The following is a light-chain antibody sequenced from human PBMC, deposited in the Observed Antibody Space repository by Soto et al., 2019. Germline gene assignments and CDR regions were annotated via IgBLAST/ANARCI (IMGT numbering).Light chain of an antibody. J-gene: IGLJ3*02. CDR3: CSYGNSRWV. V-gene: IGLV2-14*01. CDR1: RSDVGRYNY. Sequence: QSVLTQPASVSGSPGQSITISCTGTRSDVGRYNYVSWYQQHPGKAPKLLIYEVTYRPSGVSTRFSGSRFGNTASLTIFGLQAEDEADYYCCSYGNSRWVFGGGTKVTVL. CDR2: EVT.